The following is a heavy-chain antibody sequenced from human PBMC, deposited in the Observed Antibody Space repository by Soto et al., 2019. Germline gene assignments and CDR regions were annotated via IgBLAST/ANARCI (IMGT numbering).Heavy chain of an antibody. V-gene: IGHV3-21*01. D-gene: IGHD3-10*01. CDR1: GFTFSSYS. CDR3: ARDTYFYGSGSYGR. Sequence: EVQLVESGGGLVKPGGSLRLSCAASGFTFSSYSMNWVRQAPGKGLEWVSSISSSSSYIYYADSVKGRFTISRDNAKNSLCLQMNCLRAEGTAVYYCARDTYFYGSGSYGRWGQGTLVTVSS. CDR2: ISSSSSYI. J-gene: IGHJ4*02.